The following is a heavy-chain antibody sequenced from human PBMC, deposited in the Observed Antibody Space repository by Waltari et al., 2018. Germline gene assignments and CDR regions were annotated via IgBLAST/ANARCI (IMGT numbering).Heavy chain of an antibody. CDR1: AFTFSRYG. D-gene: IGHD1-26*01. Sequence: QVQLVESGGGVVQPGGSLRLSCAASAFTFSRYGMHWVRQAPSKGLEWVTFIQHDGSDKYYADSVKGRFTISRDNSKNTLYLQMNSLRDEDTAVYYCARDQATSSSFDYWGQGTLVTVSS. CDR2: IQHDGSDK. CDR3: ARDQATSSSFDY. V-gene: IGHV3-30*02. J-gene: IGHJ4*02.